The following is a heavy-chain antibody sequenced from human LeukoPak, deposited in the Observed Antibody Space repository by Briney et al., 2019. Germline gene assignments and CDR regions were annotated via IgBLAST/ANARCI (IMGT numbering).Heavy chain of an antibody. Sequence: PGGSLRLSCAASGFTFSSYGMHWVRQAPGKGLEWVAFIRYDGSNKYYADSVKGRFTISRDNSKNTLYLQMNSLRAEDTAVYYCAKGAYYYDSSGLIDYWGQGTLVTVSS. V-gene: IGHV3-30*02. J-gene: IGHJ4*02. CDR1: GFTFSSYG. D-gene: IGHD3-22*01. CDR2: IRYDGSNK. CDR3: AKGAYYYDSSGLIDY.